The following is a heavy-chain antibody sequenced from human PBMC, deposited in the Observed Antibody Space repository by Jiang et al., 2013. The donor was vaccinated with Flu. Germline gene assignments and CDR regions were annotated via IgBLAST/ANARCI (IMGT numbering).Heavy chain of an antibody. J-gene: IGHJ4*02. CDR1: GFIFSTYS. D-gene: IGHD1-26*01. Sequence: LLESGGGLVNPGGSLRLSCGASGFIFSTYSMNWVRQAPGKGLEWVSSMSPDSNYIYYADSVKGRFTISRDNARNSLYLQMNSLRAEDTAVYYCARGGTTTGRYDYWGQGTLVTVSS. CDR2: MSPDSNYI. V-gene: IGHV3-21*01. CDR3: ARGGTTTGRYDY.